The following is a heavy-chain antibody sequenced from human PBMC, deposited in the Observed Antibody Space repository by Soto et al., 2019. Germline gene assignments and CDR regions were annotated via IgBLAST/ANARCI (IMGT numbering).Heavy chain of an antibody. J-gene: IGHJ4*02. CDR2: IYSGGYT. CDR3: ATQRGGGGY. D-gene: IGHD6-25*01. CDR1: GFTVSNNY. V-gene: IGHV3-53*01. Sequence: EVQLVESGGGLIQPGGSLRLSCAVSGFTVSNNYMSWVRQAPGKGLEGVSVIYSGGYTAYGDSVKGRFTISRDNSKNTIYPQMKSRSADDAAVSYGATQRGGGGYWGQGTLVTVSS.